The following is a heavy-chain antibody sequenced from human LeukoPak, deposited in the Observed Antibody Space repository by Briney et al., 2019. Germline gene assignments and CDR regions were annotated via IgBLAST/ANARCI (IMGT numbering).Heavy chain of an antibody. Sequence: GAPLKTSCKGSGYSFTSYWIGWGRQMPGKGLEWMGIIYPGDSDTRYSPSFQGQVTISADKSISTAYLQWSSLKASDTAMYYCARRSRAAGRFDPWGQGTLVTVSS. CDR2: IYPGDSDT. CDR3: ARRSRAAGRFDP. CDR1: GYSFTSYW. D-gene: IGHD3-10*01. J-gene: IGHJ5*02. V-gene: IGHV5-51*01.